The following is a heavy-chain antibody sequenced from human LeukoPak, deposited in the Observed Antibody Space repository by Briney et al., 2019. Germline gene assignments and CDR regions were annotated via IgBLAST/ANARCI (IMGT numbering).Heavy chain of an antibody. CDR3: ARQLGNYRPDQ. V-gene: IGHV5-51*01. CDR2: IYPGDSDT. Sequence: GESLKISCKGSGYSFTSYWIGWVRPRPGKSLEWMGIIYPGDSDTRYSPSFEGQVTISADKSSSTAYLQWSSLKASDTAIYYCARQLGNYRPDQWGQGTLVTVSS. D-gene: IGHD4-11*01. J-gene: IGHJ4*02. CDR1: GYSFTSYW.